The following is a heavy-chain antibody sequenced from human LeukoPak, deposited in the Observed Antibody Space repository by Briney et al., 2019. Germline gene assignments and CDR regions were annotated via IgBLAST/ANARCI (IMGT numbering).Heavy chain of an antibody. Sequence: GRSLRLSCAASGFTFSSYAMHWVRQAPGKGLEWVAVISYDGSNKYYADSVKGRFTISRDNSKNTLYLQMNSLRAEDTAVYYCARDMLGPADYWGQGTLVTVSS. CDR2: ISYDGSNK. D-gene: IGHD3-10*02. CDR3: ARDMLGPADY. J-gene: IGHJ4*02. V-gene: IGHV3-30*11. CDR1: GFTFSSYA.